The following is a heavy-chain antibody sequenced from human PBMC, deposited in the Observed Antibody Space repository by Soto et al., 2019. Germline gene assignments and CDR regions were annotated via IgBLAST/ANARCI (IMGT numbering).Heavy chain of an antibody. J-gene: IGHJ4*02. CDR2: ISYDGSNK. Sequence: GGSLRLSCAASGFTFSSYGMHWVRQAPGKGLEWVAVISYDGSNKYYADSVKGRFTISRDNSKNTLYVQMNSLRAEDTAIYYCAKAISGYNAPLDHWGQGTRVTVSS. CDR3: AKAISGYNAPLDH. V-gene: IGHV3-30*18. D-gene: IGHD5-12*01. CDR1: GFTFSSYG.